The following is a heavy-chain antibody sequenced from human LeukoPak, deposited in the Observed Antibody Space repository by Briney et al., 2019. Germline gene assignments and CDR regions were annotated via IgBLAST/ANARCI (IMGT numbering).Heavy chain of an antibody. CDR2: ILYDGRNK. Sequence: GGSLRLSCAASGFTFSNFAIHWVRQAPGKGLEWVAVILYDGRNKYYGDSVEGRFTISRDNSKNTVYLEMNSLRAEDTAVYYCAKGADVLLWFGEPSYLDYWGQGTLVTVSS. J-gene: IGHJ4*02. V-gene: IGHV3-30*18. CDR3: AKGADVLLWFGEPSYLDY. D-gene: IGHD3-10*01. CDR1: GFTFSNFA.